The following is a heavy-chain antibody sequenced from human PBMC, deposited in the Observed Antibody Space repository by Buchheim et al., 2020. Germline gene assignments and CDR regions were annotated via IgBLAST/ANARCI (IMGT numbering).Heavy chain of an antibody. J-gene: IGHJ4*02. V-gene: IGHV1-3*01. Sequence: QVQLVQSGAEVKKPGASVKVSCKASGYTFTSYAMHWVRQAPGQRLEWMGWSNAGNGNTKYSQKFQGRVTITRDTSASTAYMELSSLRSEDTAVYYCARRALYGDYVLSFDYWGQGTL. CDR1: GYTFTSYA. CDR3: ARRALYGDYVLSFDY. CDR2: SNAGNGNT. D-gene: IGHD4-17*01.